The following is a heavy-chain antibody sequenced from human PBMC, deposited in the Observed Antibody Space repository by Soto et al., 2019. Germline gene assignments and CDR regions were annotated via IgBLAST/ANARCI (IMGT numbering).Heavy chain of an antibody. CDR2: TYYRSKWYN. J-gene: IGHJ5*01. Sequence: QVQLQQSEPGLVKPSQTLSLTCAISGDSVSSSSVTWNWIRQSPSRGLEWLGRTYYRSKWYNDSAESVKXRXTXNXXTSKNQFSLHLNSVTPEDTAVYYCVRLIGNSWLDFWGQGTLVTVSS. CDR3: VRLIGNSWLDF. CDR1: GDSVSSSSVT. D-gene: IGHD1-26*01. V-gene: IGHV6-1*01.